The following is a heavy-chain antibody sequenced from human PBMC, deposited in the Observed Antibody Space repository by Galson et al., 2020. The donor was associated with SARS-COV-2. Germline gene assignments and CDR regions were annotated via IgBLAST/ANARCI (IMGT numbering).Heavy chain of an antibody. Sequence: ASETLSLTCTVSGGSISSSNYYWAWIRQPPGKGLEWIGGIFYSGSTFYNPSLQSLITISLDKSKNQFSLKLNSVTAADTAVFYCARKPDYYDSSGYDYFFDYWGQGTLVTVSS. V-gene: IGHV4-39*07. J-gene: IGHJ4*02. CDR2: IFYSGST. CDR1: GGSISSSNYY. CDR3: ARKPDYYDSSGYDYFFDY. D-gene: IGHD3-22*01.